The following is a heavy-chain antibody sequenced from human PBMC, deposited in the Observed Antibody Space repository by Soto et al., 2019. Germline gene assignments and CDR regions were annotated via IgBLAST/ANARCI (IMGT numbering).Heavy chain of an antibody. CDR3: ARDSYCGGGSCYPGFLDY. CDR2: IWYDGSNK. CDR1: GFTFSSYG. J-gene: IGHJ4*02. Sequence: QVQLVESGGGVVQPGRSLRLSCAASGFTFSSYGMHWVRQAPGKGLEWVALIWYDGSNKYYADSVKGRFTISRDNSKNTMYLQMNSLRAEDTAVYYCARDSYCGGGSCYPGFLDYWGQGALVTVSS. V-gene: IGHV3-33*01. D-gene: IGHD2-15*01.